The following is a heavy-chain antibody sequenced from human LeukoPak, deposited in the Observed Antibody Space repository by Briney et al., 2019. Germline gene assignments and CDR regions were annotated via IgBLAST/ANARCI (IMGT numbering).Heavy chain of an antibody. CDR2: ISGSGGST. Sequence: GGSLRLSCAASGFTFSSYAMSWVRQAPGKGLEWVSAISGSGGSTYYADSVKGRFTISRDNSKNTLYLQMNSLRAEDTAVYYCAKDGGGYYYGSSGYWTFDYWGQGTLVTVSS. V-gene: IGHV3-23*01. J-gene: IGHJ4*02. CDR1: GFTFSSYA. D-gene: IGHD3-22*01. CDR3: AKDGGGYYYGSSGYWTFDY.